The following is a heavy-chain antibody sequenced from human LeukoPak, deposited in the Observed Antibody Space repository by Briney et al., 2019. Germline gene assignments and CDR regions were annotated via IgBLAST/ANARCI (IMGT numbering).Heavy chain of an antibody. V-gene: IGHV3-23*01. J-gene: IGHJ6*01. CDR3: AKYRHYSSGYYTGDYYYGMDV. CDR1: GFTFSSYA. Sequence: PGGSLRLSWSPSGFTFSSYAMSWVRHAPGKGLEWVSAISGSGGSTSYPASVKGRFTISRDNSKNPLYLHMNSLRTRDTTVFYGAKYRHYSSGYYTGDYYYGMDVWGQGTTVTVSS. CDR2: ISGSGGST. D-gene: IGHD3-22*01.